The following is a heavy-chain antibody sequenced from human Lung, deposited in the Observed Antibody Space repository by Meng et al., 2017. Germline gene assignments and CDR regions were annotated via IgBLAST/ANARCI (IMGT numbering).Heavy chain of an antibody. J-gene: IGHJ4*02. D-gene: IGHD4-11*01. CDR3: ARGPTTMAHDFDY. CDR1: GGAYSDYY. Sequence: QGQLNPVGEGLLKPSETRSLTCVVSGGAYSDYYRSWTRQPPGKGLEWIGEINHSGSTNYNPSLESRATISVDTSQNNLSLKLSSVTAADSAVYYCARGPTTMAHDFDYWGQGTLVTVSS. CDR2: INHSGST. V-gene: IGHV4-34*01.